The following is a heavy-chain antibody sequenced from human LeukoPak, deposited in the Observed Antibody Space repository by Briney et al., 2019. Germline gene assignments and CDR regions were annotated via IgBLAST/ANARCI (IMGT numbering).Heavy chain of an antibody. CDR3: AREITRVYNWFDP. CDR2: INGDGSST. Sequence: GGSLRLSCVASGFTFSSYWMHWVRQAPGKGLVWVSRINGDGSSTSYADSVKGRFTISRDNAKNTLYLQMNSLRAEDTAVYYCAREITRVYNWFDPWGQGTLVTVSS. CDR1: GFTFSSYW. D-gene: IGHD3-16*01. J-gene: IGHJ5*02. V-gene: IGHV3-74*01.